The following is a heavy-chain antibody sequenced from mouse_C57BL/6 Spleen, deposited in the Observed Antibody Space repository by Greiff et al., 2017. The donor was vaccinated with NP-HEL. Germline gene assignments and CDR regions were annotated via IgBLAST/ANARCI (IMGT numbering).Heavy chain of an antibody. CDR3: ASNYGSSYDAMDY. CDR1: GFTFSSYG. Sequence: EVQLVESGGDLVKPGGSLKLSCAASGFTFSSYGMSWVRQTPDKRLEWVATISSGGSYTYYLDSVKGRFTISRDNAKNTLYLQMSSLKSEDTAMYYCASNYGSSYDAMDYWGQGTSVTVSS. J-gene: IGHJ4*01. CDR2: ISSGGSYT. D-gene: IGHD1-1*01. V-gene: IGHV5-6*01.